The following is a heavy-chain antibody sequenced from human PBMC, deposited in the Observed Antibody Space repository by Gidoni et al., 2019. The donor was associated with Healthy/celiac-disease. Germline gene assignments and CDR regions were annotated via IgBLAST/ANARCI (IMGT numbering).Heavy chain of an antibody. J-gene: IGHJ4*02. V-gene: IGHV4-59*01. D-gene: IGHD5-12*01. CDR1: GGSISSYY. CDR3: AGSMVATGSNDY. Sequence: QVQLQESGPGLAKPSETLSLTCTVSGGSISSYYWSWIRQPPGQGLEWIGYIYYSGSTNYNPSLKSRVTISVDTSKNQFSLKLSSVTAADTAVYYCAGSMVATGSNDYWGQGTLVTVSS. CDR2: IYYSGST.